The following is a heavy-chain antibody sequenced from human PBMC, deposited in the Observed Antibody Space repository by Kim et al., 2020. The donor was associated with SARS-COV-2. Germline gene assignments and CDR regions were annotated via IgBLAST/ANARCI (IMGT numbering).Heavy chain of an antibody. Sequence: SGRTYYNPSLKSRVTISVDTSKNQFSLKLSSVTAADTAVYYCARGSSSPAWGQGTLVTVSS. D-gene: IGHD3-10*01. CDR3: ARGSSSPA. V-gene: IGHV4-39*01. CDR2: SGRT. J-gene: IGHJ5*02.